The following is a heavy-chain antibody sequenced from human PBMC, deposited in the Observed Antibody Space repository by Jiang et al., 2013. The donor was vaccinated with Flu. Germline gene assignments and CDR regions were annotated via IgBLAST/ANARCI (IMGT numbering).Heavy chain of an antibody. V-gene: IGHV4-59*01. CDR3: ARSWELHGPGDY. CDR1: GGSISSYY. Sequence: PGLVKPSETLSLTCTVSGGSISSYYWSWIRQPPGKGLEWIGYIYYSGGTNYNPSLKSRVTISVDTSKNQFSLKLSSVTAADTAVYYCARSWELHGPGDYWGQGTLVTVSS. D-gene: IGHD1-26*01. CDR2: IYYSGGT. J-gene: IGHJ4*02.